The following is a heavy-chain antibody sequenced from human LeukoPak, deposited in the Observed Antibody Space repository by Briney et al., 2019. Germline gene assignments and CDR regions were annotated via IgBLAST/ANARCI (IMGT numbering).Heavy chain of an antibody. J-gene: IGHJ5*02. CDR2: IYYSGST. CDR1: GGSISSYY. CDR3: ARLLWFGEGNWFDP. D-gene: IGHD3-10*01. V-gene: IGHV4-59*08. Sequence: SETLSLTCTVSGGSISSYYWSWIRQPPGKGLEWIGDIYYSGSTYYNPSLKSRVTISVDTSKNQFSLKLSSVTAADTAVYYCARLLWFGEGNWFDPWGQGTLVTVSS.